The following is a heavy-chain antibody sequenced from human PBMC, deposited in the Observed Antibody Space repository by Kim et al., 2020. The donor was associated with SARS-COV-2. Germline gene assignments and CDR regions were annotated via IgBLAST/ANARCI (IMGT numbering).Heavy chain of an antibody. V-gene: IGHV7-4-1*02. CDR1: GYTFTSYA. CDR2: INTNTGNP. Sequence: ASVKVSCKASGYTFTSYAMNWVRQAPGQGLEWMGWINTNTGNPTYAQGFTGRFVFSLDTSVSTAYLQINSLKAEDTAVYYCARDAYCSGGSCYGYYGMDVWGQGTTVTVSS. J-gene: IGHJ6*02. D-gene: IGHD2-15*01. CDR3: ARDAYCSGGSCYGYYGMDV.